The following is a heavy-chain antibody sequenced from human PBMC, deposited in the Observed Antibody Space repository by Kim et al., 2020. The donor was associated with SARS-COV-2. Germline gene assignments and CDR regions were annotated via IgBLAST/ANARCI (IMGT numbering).Heavy chain of an antibody. J-gene: IGHJ5*02. CDR3: ATSCSVTTCHWFDP. Sequence: ASVKVSCKVSGYTLTELSMHWVRQAPGKGREWMGGFDPEDGETIYAQKFQGRVTLTEDTPTDTAYMELSSLRTEDTAVYYCATSCSVTTCHWFDPWGQGTLVTVSS. D-gene: IGHD2-2*01. V-gene: IGHV1-24*01. CDR2: FDPEDGET. CDR1: GYTLTELS.